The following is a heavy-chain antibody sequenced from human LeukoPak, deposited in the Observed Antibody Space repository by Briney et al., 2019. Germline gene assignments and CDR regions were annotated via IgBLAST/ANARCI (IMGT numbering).Heavy chain of an antibody. J-gene: IGHJ4*02. CDR3: GRTTYYYDSSGYSYYFDY. CDR1: GGSISSYY. D-gene: IGHD3-22*01. Sequence: SETLSLTCTVSGGSISSYYWSWIRQPPGKGLEWIGYIYYSGSTNYNPSLKSRVTISVDTSKNQFSLKLSSVTAADTAVYYCGRTTYYYDSSGYSYYFDYWGQGTLVTVSS. V-gene: IGHV4-59*01. CDR2: IYYSGST.